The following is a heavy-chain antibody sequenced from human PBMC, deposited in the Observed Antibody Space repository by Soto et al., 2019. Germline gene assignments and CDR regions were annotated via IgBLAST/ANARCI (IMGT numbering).Heavy chain of an antibody. D-gene: IGHD3-10*01. CDR2: IYYSGST. V-gene: IGHV4-59*01. Sequence: LSLTCTVSGGSISSYYWSWIRQPPGKGLEWIGYIYYSGSTNYNPSLKSRVTISVDTSKNQFSLKLSSVTAADTAVYYCAGGPTWYYYAAGGQGTLVTVSS. J-gene: IGHJ4*02. CDR1: GGSISSYY. CDR3: AGGPTWYYYAA.